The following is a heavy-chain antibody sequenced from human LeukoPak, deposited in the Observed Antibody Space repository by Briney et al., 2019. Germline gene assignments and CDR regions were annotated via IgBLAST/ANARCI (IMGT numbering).Heavy chain of an antibody. CDR2: IWYDGSNK. J-gene: IGHJ4*02. D-gene: IGHD6-13*01. CDR3: AREGIAAAGLDFDY. Sequence: GRSLRLSCAASGFTFSSYGMHWVRQAPGKGLEWVAVIWYDGSNKYYADSVKGRFIISRDNSKNTLYLQMNSLRAEDTAVYYCAREGIAAAGLDFDYWGQGTLVTVSS. V-gene: IGHV3-33*01. CDR1: GFTFSSYG.